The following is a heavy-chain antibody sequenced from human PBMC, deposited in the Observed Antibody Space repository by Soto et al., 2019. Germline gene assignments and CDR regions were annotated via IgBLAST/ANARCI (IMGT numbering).Heavy chain of an antibody. V-gene: IGHV4-59*01. CDR3: ARSVGHHGSSGYYEYFQH. J-gene: IGHJ1*01. CDR1: GGSISGYY. D-gene: IGHD3-22*01. CDR2: IYYTGPT. Sequence: QVQLQESGPGLVEPSETLSLTCTVSGGSISGYYWTWVRQPPGKGLEWIGYIYYTGPTNYNPSLRSRVTISLDMSKNQFSLKLSSVTAADTAVYYCARSVGHHGSSGYYEYFQHWGQGTLVTVSS.